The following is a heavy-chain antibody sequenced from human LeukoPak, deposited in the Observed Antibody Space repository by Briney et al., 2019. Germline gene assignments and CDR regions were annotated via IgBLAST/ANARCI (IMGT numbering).Heavy chain of an antibody. CDR1: GGSISSYY. J-gene: IGHJ3*02. D-gene: IGHD6-13*01. CDR2: IYTSGST. V-gene: IGHV4-4*08. CDR3: ARDWLAAAASDAFDI. Sequence: SETLSLTCTVSGGSISSYYWSWIRQPPGKGLEWIGYIYTSGSTNYNPSLKSRVTMSVDTSKNQFSLKLSSVTAADTAVYYCARDWLAAAASDAFDIWGQGTMVTVSS.